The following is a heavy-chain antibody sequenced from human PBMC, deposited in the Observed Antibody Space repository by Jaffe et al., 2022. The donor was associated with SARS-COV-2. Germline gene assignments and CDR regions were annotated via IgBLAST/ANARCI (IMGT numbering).Heavy chain of an antibody. J-gene: IGHJ4*02. D-gene: IGHD5-12*01. Sequence: QVQLVESGGGVVQPGRSLRLSCAASGFTFSTYAIHWVRQAPGKGLEWVSFISFDGSNKFSAGSVKGRFTISRDNSKNTLYLQMNSLRAEDTAVYYCATSSNSGYDFAVAGYGGFDFWGLGTLVTVSS. CDR2: ISFDGSNK. V-gene: IGHV3-30*04. CDR1: GFTFSTYA. CDR3: ATSSNSGYDFAVAGYGGFDF.